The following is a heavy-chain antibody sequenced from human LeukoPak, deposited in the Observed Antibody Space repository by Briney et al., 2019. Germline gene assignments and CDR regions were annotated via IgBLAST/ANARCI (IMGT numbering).Heavy chain of an antibody. CDR3: ARGYDYVWGSYRQPLPYFDY. V-gene: IGHV4-59*01. D-gene: IGHD3-16*02. CDR2: IYYSGST. Sequence: SETLSLTCTVSGGSISSYYWSWIRQPPGKGLEWIGYIYYSGSTNYNPSLKSRVTISVDTSKNQLSLKLSSVTAADTAVYYCARGYDYVWGSYRQPLPYFDYWGQGTLVTVSS. J-gene: IGHJ4*02. CDR1: GGSISSYY.